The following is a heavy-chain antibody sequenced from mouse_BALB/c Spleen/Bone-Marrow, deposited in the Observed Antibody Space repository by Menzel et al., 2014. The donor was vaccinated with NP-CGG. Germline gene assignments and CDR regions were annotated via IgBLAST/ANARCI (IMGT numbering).Heavy chain of an antibody. CDR1: GFTFSSYA. D-gene: IGHD2-14*01. V-gene: IGHV5-9-4*01. CDR2: ISSGGSYT. Sequence: EVHLVESGGGSVKPGGSLKLSCAASGFTFSSYAMSWVRQSPEKRLEWVAEISSGGSYTYYPDTVTGRFTISRDNAKNTLYLEMSSLRSEDTDMYYCARAYRYDGGYYYAMDYWGQGTSVTVSS. J-gene: IGHJ4*01. CDR3: ARAYRYDGGYYYAMDY.